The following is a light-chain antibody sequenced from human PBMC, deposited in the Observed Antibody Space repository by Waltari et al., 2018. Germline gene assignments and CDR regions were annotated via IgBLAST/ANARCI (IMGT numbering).Light chain of an antibody. CDR1: SNEVGGYGY. Sequence: QSALTQPASVSGSPGQSVSISCTGTSNEVGGYGYGSWYQQFPGKAPKLIIYEFSYRPSGVSSRFSGSKSGNTASLTISGLQAEDEAVYYCSSHTSTVPHVFGTGTKVTVV. J-gene: IGLJ1*01. CDR3: SSHTSTVPHV. V-gene: IGLV2-14*01. CDR2: EFS.